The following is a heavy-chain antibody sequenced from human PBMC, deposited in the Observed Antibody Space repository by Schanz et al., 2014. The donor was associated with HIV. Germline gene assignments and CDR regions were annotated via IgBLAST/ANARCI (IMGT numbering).Heavy chain of an antibody. V-gene: IGHV3-23*04. Sequence: VQLVESGGGVVQPGRSLRLSCAASGLTFSGSAMNWVRQAPGKGLEWASAISGSGGGTFYAGSVKGRFTISRDNSKNMLYLQMTSLRVEDTAVYYCTKDIVAGASEYWGQGTLVIVSS. CDR1: GLTFSGSA. D-gene: IGHD6-19*01. J-gene: IGHJ4*02. CDR3: TKDIVAGASEY. CDR2: ISGSGGGT.